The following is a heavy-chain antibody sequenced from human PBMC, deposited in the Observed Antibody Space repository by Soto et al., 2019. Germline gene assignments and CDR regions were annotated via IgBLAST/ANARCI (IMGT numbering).Heavy chain of an antibody. CDR2: IITIFGTA. Sequence: QVQLVQSGAEVKKPGSSVKVFCKASGGTFSSYAISWVRQAPGQGLEWMGGIITIFGTANYAQKFQGRVTISAYEFTSTAYMELSSLRSEDTAVYYWARVFTFGDSGYYYGMDVWGQGTTVTVSS. J-gene: IGHJ6*02. D-gene: IGHD3-16*01. CDR3: ARVFTFGDSGYYYGMDV. CDR1: GGTFSSYA. V-gene: IGHV1-69*01.